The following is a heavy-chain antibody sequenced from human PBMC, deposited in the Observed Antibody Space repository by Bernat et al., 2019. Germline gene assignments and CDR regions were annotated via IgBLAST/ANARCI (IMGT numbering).Heavy chain of an antibody. Sequence: QVQLQESGPGLVKPSETLSLTCTVSGGSISSYDYYWSWIRQPPGKGLEWIGYIYYSGKTDYNPSLRSRVTISVDTSQNQFSLKLSSVTAADTAVYYCAGGRDASKVNCWGQGTLVTVSS. CDR1: GGSISSYDYY. D-gene: IGHD4-11*01. V-gene: IGHV4-31*03. CDR2: IYYSGKT. J-gene: IGHJ4*02. CDR3: AGGRDASKVNC.